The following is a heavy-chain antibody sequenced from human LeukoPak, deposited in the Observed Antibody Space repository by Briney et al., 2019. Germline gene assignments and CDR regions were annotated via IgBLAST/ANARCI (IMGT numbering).Heavy chain of an antibody. CDR2: IRYDGSNK. Sequence: PGGSLRLSCAASGFTFSSYGMHWVRQAPGKGLEWVAFIRYDGSNKYYADSVKGRFTISRDNSKNTLYLQMNSLRAGDTAVYYCAKDMAVAAHDAFDIWGQGTMVTVSS. CDR1: GFTFSSYG. CDR3: AKDMAVAAHDAFDI. V-gene: IGHV3-30*02. J-gene: IGHJ3*02. D-gene: IGHD6-19*01.